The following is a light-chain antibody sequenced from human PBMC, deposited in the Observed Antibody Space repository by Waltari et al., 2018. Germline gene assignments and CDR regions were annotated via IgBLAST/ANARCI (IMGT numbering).Light chain of an antibody. CDR2: KDS. CDR3: QSTDSSGTSVV. Sequence: SYELTQPPSVSVSPGQTARITCSGDALPNQYAYWYQQKPGQAPVVVIYKDSERPSGIPSLFSVSTSWTTVTLAISGVQAEDEADYYCQSTDSSGTSVVFGGGTKLTVL. V-gene: IGLV3-25*03. J-gene: IGLJ2*01. CDR1: ALPNQY.